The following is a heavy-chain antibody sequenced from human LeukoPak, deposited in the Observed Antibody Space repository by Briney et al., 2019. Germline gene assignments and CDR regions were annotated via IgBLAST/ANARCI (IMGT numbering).Heavy chain of an antibody. Sequence: ASVKVSCKASGYTFTSYAMNWVRQAPGQGREWMGWINTNTGNPTYAQGFTGRFVFSLDTSVSTAYLQISSLKAEDTAVYYCASDAQWTQLYQWGQGTLVTVSS. V-gene: IGHV7-4-1*02. CDR2: INTNTGNP. D-gene: IGHD5-18*01. CDR1: GYTFTSYA. CDR3: ASDAQWTQLYQ. J-gene: IGHJ4*02.